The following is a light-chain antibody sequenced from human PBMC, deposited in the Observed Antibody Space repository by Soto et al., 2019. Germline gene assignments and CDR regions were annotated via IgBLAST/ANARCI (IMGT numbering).Light chain of an antibody. CDR2: GAS. V-gene: IGKV3-20*01. CDR3: QQCGSSST. J-gene: IGKJ5*01. Sequence: EMVLTQPPGTLSLSPGERATLSCRASQTFSNSFLSWFQQIPGQAPRLLFYGASMRATVIPDRFSGRGSGKYITLTISRLAAEDFAVYYCQQCGSSSTFGQGTRLEIK. CDR1: QTFSNSF.